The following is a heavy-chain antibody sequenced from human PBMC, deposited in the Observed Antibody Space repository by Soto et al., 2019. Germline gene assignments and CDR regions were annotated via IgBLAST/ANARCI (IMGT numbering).Heavy chain of an antibody. V-gene: IGHV1-18*01. CDR3: ARDEVPAANWLDR. Sequence: VSFKASGYTFINYGISWVRQAPGQGLEWMGWISGYNGNTKYAQKLQGRVTMTTDTSTSTAYMELRSLRSDDTAVYYCARDEVPAANWLDRWGQGTLVTVSS. CDR2: ISGYNGNT. CDR1: GYTFINYG. J-gene: IGHJ5*02. D-gene: IGHD2-2*01.